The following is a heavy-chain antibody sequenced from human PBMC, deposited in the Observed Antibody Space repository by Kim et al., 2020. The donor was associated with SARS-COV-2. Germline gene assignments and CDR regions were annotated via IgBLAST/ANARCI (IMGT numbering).Heavy chain of an antibody. V-gene: IGHV3-72*01. D-gene: IGHD6-13*01. CDR3: ARAKSSSWYDPYYYGMDV. CDR1: GFTFSDHY. J-gene: IGHJ6*02. Sequence: GGSLRLSCAASGFTFSDHYMDWVRQAPGKGLEWVGRTRNKANSYTTEYAASVKGRFTISRDDSKNSLYLQMNSLKTEDTAVYYCARAKSSSWYDPYYYGMDVWGQGTTVTVSS. CDR2: TRNKANSYTT.